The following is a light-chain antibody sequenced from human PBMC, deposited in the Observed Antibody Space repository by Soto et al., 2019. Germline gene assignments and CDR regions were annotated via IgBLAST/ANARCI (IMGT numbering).Light chain of an antibody. J-gene: IGKJ1*01. CDR1: QTVLNNY. CDR2: GAS. CDR3: QQYSSSPTT. V-gene: IGKV3-20*01. Sequence: EIVLTQSPGTLSLSPGERATLSCRASQTVLNNYLTWYQQKPGQAPRRLIFGASFRATGTPDRFSGSGSGTDFTLTISRLEPEDFAVYYCQQYSSSPTTFGQGTKVEIK.